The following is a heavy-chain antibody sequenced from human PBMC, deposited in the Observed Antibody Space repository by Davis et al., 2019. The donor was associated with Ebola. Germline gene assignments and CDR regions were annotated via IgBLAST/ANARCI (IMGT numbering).Heavy chain of an antibody. CDR2: IKQDGSEK. D-gene: IGHD6-13*01. Sequence: GESLKISCAASGFTFSSYWMSWVRQAPGKGLEWVANIKQDGSEKYYVDSVKGRFTISRDNAKNSLYLQMNSLRAEDTAVYYCARVAAAGKNLYYYYGMDVWGQGTTVTVSS. CDR3: ARVAAAGKNLYYYYGMDV. J-gene: IGHJ6*02. CDR1: GFTFSSYW. V-gene: IGHV3-7*01.